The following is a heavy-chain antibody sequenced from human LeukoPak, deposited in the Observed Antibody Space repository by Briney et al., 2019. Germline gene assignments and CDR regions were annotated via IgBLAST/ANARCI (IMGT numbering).Heavy chain of an antibody. CDR2: IYYSGST. J-gene: IGHJ6*03. CDR3: ARVRNARGYDYYYYYYYMDV. CDR1: GGSISSSSYY. D-gene: IGHD5-12*01. Sequence: PSETLSLTCTVSGGSISSSSYYWGWIRQPPGKGLEWIGSIYYSGSTYYNPSLKSRVTISVDTSKNQFSLKLSSVTAADTAVYYCARVRNARGYDYYYYYYYMDVWGKGTTVTVSS. V-gene: IGHV4-39*07.